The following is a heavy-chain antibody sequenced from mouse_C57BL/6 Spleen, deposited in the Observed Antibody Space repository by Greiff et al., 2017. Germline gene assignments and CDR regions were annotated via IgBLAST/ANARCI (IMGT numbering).Heavy chain of an antibody. V-gene: IGHV5-16*01. CDR3: ARVEIYGGFAY. D-gene: IGHD1-1*01. CDR1: GFTFSDYY. J-gene: IGHJ3*01. Sequence: EVHLVESEGGLVQPGSSMKLSCTASGFTFSDYYMAWVRQVPEQGLEWVANINYDGSSTYYLDSLKSRFIISRDTATNILYLQMSSLKSEDTATYYCARVEIYGGFAYWGQGTLVTVSA. CDR2: INYDGSST.